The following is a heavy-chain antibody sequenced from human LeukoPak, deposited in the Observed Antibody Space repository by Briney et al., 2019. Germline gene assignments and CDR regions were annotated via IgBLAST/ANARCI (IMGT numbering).Heavy chain of an antibody. D-gene: IGHD6-13*01. CDR1: GFTFSDYY. CDR2: ISSSGSTI. J-gene: IGHJ4*02. V-gene: IGHV3-11*01. CDR3: ARVARGAAAGTPQWRPYVY. Sequence: KPGGSLRLSCAASGFTFSDYYMSWIRQAPGKGLEWVSYISSSGSTIYYADSVKGRFTISRDNAKNSLYLQMNSLRAEDTAVYYCARVARGAAAGTPQWRPYVYWGQGTLVTVSS.